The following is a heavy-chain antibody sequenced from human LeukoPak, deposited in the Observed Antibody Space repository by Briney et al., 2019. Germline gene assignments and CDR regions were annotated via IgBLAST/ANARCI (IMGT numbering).Heavy chain of an antibody. CDR2: ISSSSSYI. CDR3: ARDGIGELLHDFDY. CDR1: GYTFSSYS. V-gene: IGHV3-21*04. J-gene: IGHJ4*02. Sequence: GGSLRLSCAASGYTFSSYSMNWVRQAPGKGLEWVSPISSSSSYIYYADSVKGRFTISRDNAKNSLYLQMNSLRAEDTAVYYCARDGIGELLHDFDYWGQGTLVTVSS. D-gene: IGHD3-10*01.